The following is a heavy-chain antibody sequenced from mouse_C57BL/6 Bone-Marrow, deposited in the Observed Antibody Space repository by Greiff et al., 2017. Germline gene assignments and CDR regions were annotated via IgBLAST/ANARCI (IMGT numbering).Heavy chain of an antibody. CDR2: IHPNSGST. V-gene: IGHV1-64*01. CDR1: GYTFTSYW. D-gene: IGHD2-3*01. Sequence: VQLQQPGAELVKPGASVKLSCTASGYTFTSYWMHWVKQRPGQGLEWIGMIHPNSGSTNYNEKFKSKATLTVDKSSSKAYMQLSSLTSEDAAVYYCARDDGYYVWYFDVWGTGTTVTVSS. J-gene: IGHJ1*03. CDR3: ARDDGYYVWYFDV.